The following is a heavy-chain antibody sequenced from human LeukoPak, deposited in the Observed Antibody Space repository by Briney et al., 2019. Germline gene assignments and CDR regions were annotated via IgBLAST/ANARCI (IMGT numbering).Heavy chain of an antibody. Sequence: SETLSLTCTVSGDSISSHYWSWIRQPPGKGLEWIGYISYTGSTDYNPSLKSRVTISLDTSKNQFSLKVSSVTAADTAMYCARGEKSTGSITGTTFRFDPWGQGTLVTVSS. CDR3: ARGEKSTGSITGTTFRFDP. V-gene: IGHV4-59*11. CDR1: GDSISSHY. CDR2: ISYTGST. J-gene: IGHJ5*02. D-gene: IGHD1-7*01.